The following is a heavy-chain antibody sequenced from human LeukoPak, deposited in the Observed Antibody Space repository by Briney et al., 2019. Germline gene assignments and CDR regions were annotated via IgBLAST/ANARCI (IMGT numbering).Heavy chain of an antibody. Sequence: PSETLSLTCAVSGGSISSGGYSWSWIRQPPGKGLEWIGYIYYSGSTYYNPALKSRVTISVDTSKNQFSLNLSSVTAADTAVYYCARELRTDYSKPEGAFDIWGQGTMVTVSS. CDR3: ARELRTDYSKPEGAFDI. D-gene: IGHD4-11*01. CDR2: IYYSGST. J-gene: IGHJ3*02. CDR1: GGSISSGGYS. V-gene: IGHV4-30-4*07.